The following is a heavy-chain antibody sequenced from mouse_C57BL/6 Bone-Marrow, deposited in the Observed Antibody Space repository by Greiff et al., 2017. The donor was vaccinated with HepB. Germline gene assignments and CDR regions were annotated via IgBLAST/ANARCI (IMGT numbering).Heavy chain of an antibody. J-gene: IGHJ2*01. D-gene: IGHD1-1*01. CDR1: GFTFSSYA. Sequence: DVMLVESGGGLVKPGGSLKLSCAASGFTFSSYAMSWVRQTPEKRLEWVATISDGGSYNYYPDNVKGRFTISIDNAKNNLYLQMRHLRSEDTAMYYCARGGYYGSAWFAYWGQGTTLTVSS. V-gene: IGHV5-4*03. CDR3: ARGGYYGSAWFAY. CDR2: ISDGGSYN.